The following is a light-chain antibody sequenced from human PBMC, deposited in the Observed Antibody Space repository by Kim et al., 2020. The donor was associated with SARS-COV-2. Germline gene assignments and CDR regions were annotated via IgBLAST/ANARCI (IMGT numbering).Light chain of an antibody. Sequence: APGKTARITGGGNNIASKSVHWYQPKPGQAPVLVIYYDSDRPSGIPERFSGSNSGNTATLTISRVEAGDEADYYCQVWDSSSDLWVFGGGTQLTVL. CDR3: QVWDSSSDLWV. V-gene: IGLV3-21*04. CDR1: NIASKS. CDR2: YDS. J-gene: IGLJ3*02.